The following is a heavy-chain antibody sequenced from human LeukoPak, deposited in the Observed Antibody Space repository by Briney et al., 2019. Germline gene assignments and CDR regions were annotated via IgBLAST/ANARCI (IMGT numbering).Heavy chain of an antibody. Sequence: ASVKVSCKASGYTFTSYAMNWVRQAPGQGLEWMGWINTNTGNPTYAQGFTGRFVFSLDTSVSTAYLQISSLKAEDTAVYYCAREYCSSTSCYYPFDPWGQGTPVTVSS. J-gene: IGHJ5*02. CDR2: INTNTGNP. D-gene: IGHD2-2*01. CDR3: AREYCSSTSCYYPFDP. CDR1: GYTFTSYA. V-gene: IGHV7-4-1*02.